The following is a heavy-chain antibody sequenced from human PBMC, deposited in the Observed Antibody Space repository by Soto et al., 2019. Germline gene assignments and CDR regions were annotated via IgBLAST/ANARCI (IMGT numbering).Heavy chain of an antibody. V-gene: IGHV4-30-2*01. D-gene: IGHD3-22*01. Sequence: PSETLSLTCTVSGGSINSGDYSWTWIRQPPGKGLEWIGYIYHTGTTYYNMSLKSRVTISVDRSKNQFSLKLSSVTAADTAVYYCARGINYYDSSGDSWFDPWGQGPLATVSS. CDR2: IYHTGTT. CDR1: GGSINSGDYS. CDR3: ARGINYYDSSGDSWFDP. J-gene: IGHJ5*02.